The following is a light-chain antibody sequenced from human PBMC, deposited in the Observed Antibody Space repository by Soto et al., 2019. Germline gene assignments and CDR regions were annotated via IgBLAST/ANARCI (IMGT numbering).Light chain of an antibody. J-gene: IGKJ1*01. CDR3: QQYGYSPQT. CDR2: GAC. CDR1: QIVGSS. Sequence: EIVFTPSPITLSLSPGEKATLHCRASQIVGSSLCWYQQKPGLAPRLLFYGACNRATAIPGWCSGSGFGTFFTLTITMQEDEDFAVYYCQQYGYSPQTFGPGTKVDI. V-gene: IGKV3-20*01.